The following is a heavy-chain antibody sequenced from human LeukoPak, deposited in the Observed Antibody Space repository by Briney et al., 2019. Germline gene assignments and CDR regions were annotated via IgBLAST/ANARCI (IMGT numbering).Heavy chain of an antibody. CDR3: LYGGNSGDWVY. CDR2: IYHSGST. J-gene: IGHJ4*02. V-gene: IGHV4-59*04. Sequence: SETLSLTCTVSGGSISSYYWSWIRQPPGKGLERIGEIYHSGSTNYNPSLKSRVTMSVDKSKNQFSLNLNSVTAADTAVYYCLYGGNSGDWVYWGQGTLVTVSS. CDR1: GGSISSYY. D-gene: IGHD4-23*01.